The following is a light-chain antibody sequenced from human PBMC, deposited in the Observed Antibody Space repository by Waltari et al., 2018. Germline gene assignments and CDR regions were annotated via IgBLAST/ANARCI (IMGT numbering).Light chain of an antibody. Sequence: QSVLTQPPSASGTPGQRVTISCSGSNSNIGTTYVYWYQQLPGTAPKLLISSNNQRPSGVPDRFSGSKSGTSASLAISGLRSEDEADYYCAAWDDSLSVWVFGGGTKLTVL. V-gene: IGLV1-47*01. CDR1: NSNIGTTY. CDR2: SNN. CDR3: AAWDDSLSVWV. J-gene: IGLJ3*02.